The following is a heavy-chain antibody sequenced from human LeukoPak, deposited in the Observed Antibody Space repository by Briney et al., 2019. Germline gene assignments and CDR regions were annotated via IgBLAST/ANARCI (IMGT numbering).Heavy chain of an antibody. CDR2: ISGSSHYT. V-gene: IGHV3-11*06. J-gene: IGHJ4*02. CDR3: ARVTLYGESALDY. D-gene: IGHD4-17*01. CDR1: GFTFSDHY. Sequence: GGSLRLSCAASGFTFSDHYMSWIRQAPGKGLEWVSYISGSSHYTNTADSAKGRLTISRDNAKNSLYLQMNSLRTEDTAVYYCARVTLYGESALDYWGQGTLVTVSS.